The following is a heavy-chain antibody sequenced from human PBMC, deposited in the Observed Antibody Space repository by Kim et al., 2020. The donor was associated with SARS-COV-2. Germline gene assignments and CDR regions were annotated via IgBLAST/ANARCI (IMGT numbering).Heavy chain of an antibody. J-gene: IGHJ5*02. D-gene: IGHD1-1*01. CDR2: ISYDGAFK. Sequence: GGSLRLSCEVSGLSFNTLAFHWVRQTPDKRLEWLADISYDGAFKFYADSLAGRSIISRDNTKNMIYLQIDSLRPEDPALYFCNTGIPGTWGQGTRVTVSS. V-gene: IGHV3-30*14. CDR1: GLSFNTLA. CDR3: NTGIPGT.